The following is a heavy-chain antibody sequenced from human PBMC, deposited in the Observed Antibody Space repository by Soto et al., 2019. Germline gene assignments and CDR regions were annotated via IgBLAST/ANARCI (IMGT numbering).Heavy chain of an antibody. Sequence: QVQLVQSGAEVKKPGASAMVSCKASGYTFTDYSIHWVRQAPGQGLEWMGWVTPSTGGTNYAPKFPGRLTMTIPTSISTAYMEVNGLTSDDTAIYYCATDLRINWYTGFDFWGQGTLVAVSS. V-gene: IGHV1-2*02. CDR2: VTPSTGGT. J-gene: IGHJ3*01. D-gene: IGHD1-26*01. CDR3: ATDLRINWYTGFDF. CDR1: GYTFTDYS.